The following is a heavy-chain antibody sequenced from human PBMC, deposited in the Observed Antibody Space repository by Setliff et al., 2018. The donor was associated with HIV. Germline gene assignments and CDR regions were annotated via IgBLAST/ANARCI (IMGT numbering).Heavy chain of an antibody. D-gene: IGHD3-10*01. Sequence: SETLSLTCSVSGGSISSYYWSWIRQPAGKGLEWIGRIYARGGTNYNPSLESRVTISEDTSKNQFSLKMRSVTAADTAVYYCATSPAGEILGSRPFYFDYWGQGTLVTVSS. CDR3: ATSPAGEILGSRPFYFDY. CDR1: GGSISSYY. J-gene: IGHJ4*02. CDR2: IYARGGT. V-gene: IGHV4-4*07.